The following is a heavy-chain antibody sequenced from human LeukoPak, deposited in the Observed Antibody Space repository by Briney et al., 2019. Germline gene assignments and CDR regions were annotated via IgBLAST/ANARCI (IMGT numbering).Heavy chain of an antibody. CDR1: GGSFSGYY. V-gene: IGHV4-34*01. CDR2: INHSGST. J-gene: IGHJ4*02. D-gene: IGHD3-16*01. Sequence: SETLSLTCAVYGGSFSGYYWSWIRQPPGKGLEWIGEINHSGSTNYNPPLKSRVTISVDTSKNQFSLKLSSVTAADTAVYYCARGGGKRLVDYWGQGTLVTVSS. CDR3: ARGGGKRLVDY.